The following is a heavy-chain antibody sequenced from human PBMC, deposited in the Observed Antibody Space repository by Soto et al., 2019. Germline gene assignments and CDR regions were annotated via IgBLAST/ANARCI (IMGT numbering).Heavy chain of an antibody. Sequence: SVKVSCKASGYTFTSYGISWVRQARGQRHEWIGWIVVGSGNTNYAQKFQERVTITRDMSTSTAYMELSSLRSEDTAVYYCAADRTGTHDAFDIWGQGTMVTVSS. D-gene: IGHD1-7*01. CDR2: IVVGSGNT. CDR3: AADRTGTHDAFDI. V-gene: IGHV1-58*02. J-gene: IGHJ3*02. CDR1: GYTFTSYG.